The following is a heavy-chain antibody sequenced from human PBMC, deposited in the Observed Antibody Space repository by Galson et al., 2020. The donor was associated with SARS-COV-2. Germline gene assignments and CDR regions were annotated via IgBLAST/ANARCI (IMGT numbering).Heavy chain of an antibody. V-gene: IGHV4-59*08. Sequence: ETSETLSLTCTVSGGSISSYYWSWIRQPPGKGLEWIGYIYYSGSTNYNPSLKSRVTISVDTSKNQFSLKLSSVTAADTAVYYCARRGSGNILDYWGQGTLVTVSS. D-gene: IGHD6-19*01. CDR1: GGSISSYY. CDR3: ARRGSGNILDY. CDR2: IYYSGST. J-gene: IGHJ4*02.